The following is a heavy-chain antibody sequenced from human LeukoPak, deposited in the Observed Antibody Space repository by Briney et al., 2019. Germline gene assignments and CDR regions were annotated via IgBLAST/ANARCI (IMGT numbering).Heavy chain of an antibody. Sequence: GGSLRLSCAASGFTFTSYAMSWVRQAPGKGLEWVSAVSGSGGTPYYADSVKGRFTISRDNSMNTLYLQMNSLRAEDTAVYYCANWYHIDYWGQGTLVTVSS. CDR1: GFTFTSYA. CDR2: VSGSGGTP. J-gene: IGHJ4*02. D-gene: IGHD2-2*01. V-gene: IGHV3-23*01. CDR3: ANWYHIDY.